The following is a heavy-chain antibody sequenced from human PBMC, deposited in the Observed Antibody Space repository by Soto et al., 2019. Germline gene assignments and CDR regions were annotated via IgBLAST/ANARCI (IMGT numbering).Heavy chain of an antibody. CDR1: GYTFTGYY. D-gene: IGHD6-13*01. Sequence: QVQLVQSGAEVKKPGASVKVSCKASGYTFTGYYMHWVRQAPGQGLEWMGWINPNSGGTNYAQKFQGWVTMTRDTSISTAYMELSRLRSDDTAVSYCARQEAAAGKPLDYWGQGTLVTVSS. J-gene: IGHJ4*02. V-gene: IGHV1-2*04. CDR3: ARQEAAAGKPLDY. CDR2: INPNSGGT.